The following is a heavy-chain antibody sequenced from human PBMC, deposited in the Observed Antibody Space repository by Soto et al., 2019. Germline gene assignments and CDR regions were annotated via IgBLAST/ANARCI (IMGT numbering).Heavy chain of an antibody. J-gene: IGHJ3*02. CDR3: ARDRAVVVPAALSGDAFDI. D-gene: IGHD2-2*01. CDR1: GGTFSSYT. V-gene: IGHV1-69*04. Sequence: GASVKVSCKASGGTFSSYTISWVRQAPGQGLEWMGRIIPILGIANYAQKFQGWVTMTRDTSISTAYMELSRLRSDDTAVYYCARDRAVVVPAALSGDAFDIWGQGTMVTVSS. CDR2: IIPILGIA.